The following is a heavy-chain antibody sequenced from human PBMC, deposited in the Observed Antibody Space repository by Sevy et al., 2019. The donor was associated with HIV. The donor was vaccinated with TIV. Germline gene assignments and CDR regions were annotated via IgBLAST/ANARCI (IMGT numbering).Heavy chain of an antibody. D-gene: IGHD3-10*01. V-gene: IGHV3-11*01. J-gene: IGHJ4*02. CDR3: AREVDGVRGVFDS. Sequence: GGSLRLSCEASGFTFSDYYMNWIRQAPGKGLEWVSSISISGRMISYADSVKGRFTFSRDNAKNSLYLQMNSLRADDTAVYYCAREVDGVRGVFDSWGQGTLVTVSS. CDR1: GFTFSDYY. CDR2: ISISGRMI.